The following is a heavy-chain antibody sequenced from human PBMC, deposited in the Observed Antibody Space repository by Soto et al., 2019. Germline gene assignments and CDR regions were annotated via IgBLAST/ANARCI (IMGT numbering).Heavy chain of an antibody. CDR1: GYTFTTYD. J-gene: IGHJ5*02. D-gene: IGHD6-6*01. CDR2: ISGYNGNT. CDR3: ARDSTARLAWFDP. Sequence: QVQLVQSGAELKKPGASVKVSCKASGYTFTTYDITWVRQAPGQGLEWMGWISGYNGNTKYAQRRQGRVTMTTETSTSTAYMELRSLRSDDTAVYYCARDSTARLAWFDPWGQGTLVIVSS. V-gene: IGHV1-18*04.